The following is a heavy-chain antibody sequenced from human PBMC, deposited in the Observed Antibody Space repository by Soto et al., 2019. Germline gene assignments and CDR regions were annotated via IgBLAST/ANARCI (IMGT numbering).Heavy chain of an antibody. CDR3: ARDGGGWEQFY. CDR2: INAGNGNT. V-gene: IGHV1-3*05. J-gene: IGHJ4*02. CDR1: GYTFTSYA. Sequence: QVQLVQSGAEEKKPGASVKVSCKASGYTFTSYAMHWVRQAPGQRLEWMGWINAGNGNTKYSQKFQGRVTITRDTSASTGYMELSSLRSEDTAVYYCARDGGGWEQFYWGQGTLVTVSS. D-gene: IGHD1-26*01.